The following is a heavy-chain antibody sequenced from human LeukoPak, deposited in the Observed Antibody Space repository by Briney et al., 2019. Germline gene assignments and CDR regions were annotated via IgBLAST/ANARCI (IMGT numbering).Heavy chain of an antibody. CDR3: ARAYYGSGSYDR. D-gene: IGHD3-10*01. CDR2: IKQDGSEK. V-gene: IGHV3-7*01. CDR1: GFTFSSYW. Sequence: GGSLRLSCGDSGFTFSSYWMSWVRQAPGKGLEWVANIKQDGSEKYYVDSVKGRFTISRDNAKNSLYLQMNSLRAEDTAVYYCARAYYGSGSYDRWGQGTLVTVSS. J-gene: IGHJ5*02.